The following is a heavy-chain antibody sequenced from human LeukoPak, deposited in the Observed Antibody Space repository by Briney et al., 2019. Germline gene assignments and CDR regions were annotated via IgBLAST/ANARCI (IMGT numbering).Heavy chain of an antibody. CDR3: ARVGGTEGNYYYGMDV. CDR1: GYTFTGYY. J-gene: IGHJ6*02. CDR2: INPNSGGT. V-gene: IGHV1-2*02. Sequence: EASVKVSCKASGYTFTGYYMHWVRQAPGQGLEWMGWINPNSGGTNYAQKFQGRVTMTRDTSISTAYMELSRLRSDDTAVYYCARVGGTEGNYYYGMDVWGQGTTVTVSS.